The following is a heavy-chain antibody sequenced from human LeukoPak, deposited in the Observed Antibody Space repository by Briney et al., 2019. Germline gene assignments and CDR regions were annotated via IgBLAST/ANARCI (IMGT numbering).Heavy chain of an antibody. J-gene: IGHJ4*02. D-gene: IGHD3-10*01. Sequence: SETLSLTCTVSGGSISSYYWSWIRQPAGKGLEWIGRIYTSGSTNYNPSLKSRVTISVDTSKNEFSLKLTSVTAADTAVYYCAREANYYGSGSYFEGTFDYWGQGSLVTVSS. CDR3: AREANYYGSGSYFEGTFDY. CDR2: IYTSGST. CDR1: GGSISSYY. V-gene: IGHV4-4*07.